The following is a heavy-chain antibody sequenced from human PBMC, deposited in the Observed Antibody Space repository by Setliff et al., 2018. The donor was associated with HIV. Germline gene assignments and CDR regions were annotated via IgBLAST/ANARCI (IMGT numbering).Heavy chain of an antibody. Sequence: PGGSLRLSCAASGFNFSSHTMNWVRQAPGKGLEWISYITKRADETHYADSVKGRFTISRDNTRSTLYLQMNRLRVEDTAVYYCVRGPQFRPHWGQGTLVTVSS. CDR1: GFNFSSHT. CDR3: VRGPQFRPH. J-gene: IGHJ4*02. CDR2: ITKRADET. V-gene: IGHV3-21*05.